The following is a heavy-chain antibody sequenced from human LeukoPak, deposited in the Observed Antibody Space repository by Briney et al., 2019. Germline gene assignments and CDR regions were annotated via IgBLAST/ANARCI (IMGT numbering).Heavy chain of an antibody. J-gene: IGHJ4*02. Sequence: GGSLRLSCAASGFTFSSYAMHWVRQAPGKGLEWMAVISYDGSNKYDADSVKGRFTISRDNSKNTLYLQMNSLRAEDTAVYYCANLPSSSWYDYWGQGTLVTVSS. D-gene: IGHD6-13*01. CDR3: ANLPSSSWYDY. CDR1: GFTFSSYA. V-gene: IGHV3-30-3*01. CDR2: ISYDGSNK.